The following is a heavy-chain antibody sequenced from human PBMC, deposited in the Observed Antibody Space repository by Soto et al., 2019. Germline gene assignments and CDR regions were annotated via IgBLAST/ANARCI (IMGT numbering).Heavy chain of an antibody. CDR3: ARGGGPYVWFNEF. D-gene: IGHD3-16*01. CDR1: GGLFSSFA. CDR2: IIPVFGTT. Sequence: SVKVSCKDSGGLFSSFAISWVRQAPGQGLEWMGGIIPVFGTTNYAQKFQGRVTITADESTNTAYMELSSLTSDDTAMYYCARGGGPYVWFNEFWGQGTLVTVSS. J-gene: IGHJ4*02. V-gene: IGHV1-69*13.